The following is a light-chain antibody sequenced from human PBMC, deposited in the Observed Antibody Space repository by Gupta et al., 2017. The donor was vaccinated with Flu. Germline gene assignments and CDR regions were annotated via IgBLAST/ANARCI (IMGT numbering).Light chain of an antibody. CDR3: HQRSNWPPFT. CDR1: QSVSNY. Sequence: ATLSLSPGERATLSCRASQSVSNYLAWYQQKPGQAPRLLIYDASNRATGIPARFSGSGSGTDFTLTISSLEPEDFAVYYCHQRSNWPPFTFGPWTKVDIK. J-gene: IGKJ3*01. CDR2: DAS. V-gene: IGKV3-11*01.